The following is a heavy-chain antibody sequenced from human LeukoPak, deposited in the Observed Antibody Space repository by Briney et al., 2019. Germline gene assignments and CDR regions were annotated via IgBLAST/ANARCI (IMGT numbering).Heavy chain of an antibody. CDR2: ISGSGVDT. CDR1: GFTFSSYA. J-gene: IGHJ4*02. V-gene: IGHV3-23*01. D-gene: IGHD3-10*01. Sequence: GGSLRLSCAASGFTFSSYAMSWVRQAPGKGLQWVSAISGSGVDTFYADSVKGRFTISRDNSKNTLYLQMDSLTAEDTAVYYCAKAYYYGSGSYYKTFVYWGQGTLVTVSS. CDR3: AKAYYYGSGSYYKTFVY.